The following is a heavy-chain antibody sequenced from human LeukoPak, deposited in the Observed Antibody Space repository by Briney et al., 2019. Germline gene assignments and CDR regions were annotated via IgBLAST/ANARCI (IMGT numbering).Heavy chain of an antibody. J-gene: IGHJ2*01. D-gene: IGHD3-16*01. CDR2: ISYDGSNK. Sequence: GGSLRLSCAASGFTFSSYAMHWVRQAPGKGLEWVAIISYDGSNKYYADSVKGRFTISRDNSKNTLYLQMNSLRAEDTAVYYCARDRGGDGNWYFDLWGRGTLVTVSS. CDR1: GFTFSSYA. CDR3: ARDRGGDGNWYFDL. V-gene: IGHV3-30*04.